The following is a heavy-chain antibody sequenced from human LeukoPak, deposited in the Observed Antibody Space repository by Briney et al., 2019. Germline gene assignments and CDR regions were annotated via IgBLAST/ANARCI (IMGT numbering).Heavy chain of an antibody. CDR3: AGDAWDCSGGACSVAY. CDR1: GFTFTTNS. D-gene: IGHD2-15*01. Sequence: GGFLRLSCAASGFTFTTNSMNWVRQAPGKGLEWVSSISSSTSYISYADSVKGRFTISRDNAKNSLYLQMNSLRAEDTALYYCAGDAWDCSGGACSVAYWGQGTLVTVSS. V-gene: IGHV3-21*01. J-gene: IGHJ4*02. CDR2: ISSSTSYI.